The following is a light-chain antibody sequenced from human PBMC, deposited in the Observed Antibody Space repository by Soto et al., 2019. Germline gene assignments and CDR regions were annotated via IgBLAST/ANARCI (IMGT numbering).Light chain of an antibody. CDR3: QQYNSYSWT. Sequence: DIQMPQSPSSLSASVGDRVTITCRASQSISSWLAWYQQKPGKAPKLLIYDASSLESGVPSRSSGSGSGTEFTLTISSLQPDDFAAYYCQQYNSYSWTFGQGTKVDIK. J-gene: IGKJ1*01. CDR1: QSISSW. CDR2: DAS. V-gene: IGKV1-5*01.